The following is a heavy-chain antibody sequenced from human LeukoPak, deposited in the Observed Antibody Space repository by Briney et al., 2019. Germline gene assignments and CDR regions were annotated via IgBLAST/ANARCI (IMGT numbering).Heavy chain of an antibody. J-gene: IGHJ4*02. CDR2: ISSSSIYI. CDR1: GFTFSSYG. CDR3: AKDTAYDILTGFSDY. D-gene: IGHD3-9*01. Sequence: GGSLRLSCAASGFTFSSYGMHWVRQAPWKVLDGVSSISSSSIYIYYEDSVKGRFTISRDNAKKSLYLQMNSLRAEDTAVFFFAKDTAYDILTGFSDYWGQGTLVTVSS. V-gene: IGHV3-21*01.